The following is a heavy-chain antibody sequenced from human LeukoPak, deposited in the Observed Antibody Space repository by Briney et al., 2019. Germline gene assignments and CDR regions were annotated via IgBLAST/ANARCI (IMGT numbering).Heavy chain of an antibody. CDR2: ISSSGSST. V-gene: IGHV3-11*04. D-gene: IGHD6-19*01. CDR1: GFTFSDHY. J-gene: IGHJ3*02. CDR3: ARDGQWLVRRAFDI. Sequence: PGGSLRLSCAASGFTFSDHYMSWIRQVPGKGLEWVAYISSSGSSTYYADPVKGRFTISRDNAKSSLFLQMNSLRAEDTAVYYCARDGQWLVRRAFDIWGQGTMVTVSS.